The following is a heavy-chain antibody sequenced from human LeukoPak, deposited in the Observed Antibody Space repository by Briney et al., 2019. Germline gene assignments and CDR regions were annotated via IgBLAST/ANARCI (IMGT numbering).Heavy chain of an antibody. Sequence: PSETLSLTCAVYGGSFRGYYWSWIRQPPGKGLEWIGEINHSGSTNYNPSLKSRVTISADTSKNQFSLKLSSVTAADTAVYSCARGRYGDYERYFDYWGQGTLVTVSS. CDR3: ARGRYGDYERYFDY. V-gene: IGHV4-34*01. CDR1: GGSFRGYY. D-gene: IGHD4-17*01. CDR2: INHSGST. J-gene: IGHJ4*02.